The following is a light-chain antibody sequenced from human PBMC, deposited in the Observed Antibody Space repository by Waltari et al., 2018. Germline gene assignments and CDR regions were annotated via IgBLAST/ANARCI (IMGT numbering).Light chain of an antibody. CDR2: QAS. CDR1: QSISKW. CDR3: QQYHTFST. Sequence: DIQMTQSPSTLSASVGDRVTITCRASQSISKWLAWYQQKPGKAPKLLLYQASSLESWVPSRFSGSASGTDFTLTISGLQPDDFATYYCQQYHTFSTFGQGTKVDIK. V-gene: IGKV1-5*03. J-gene: IGKJ1*01.